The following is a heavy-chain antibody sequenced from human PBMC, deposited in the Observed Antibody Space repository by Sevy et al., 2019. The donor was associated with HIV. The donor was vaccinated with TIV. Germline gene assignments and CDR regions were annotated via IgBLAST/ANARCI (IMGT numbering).Heavy chain of an antibody. CDR2: ISSYYGNT. V-gene: IGHV1-18*01. Sequence: ASVKVSCKASGYTFNTYGISWVRQAPGQGLEWMGWISSYYGNTNFAQKFQGRVTMTTDTITNTAYMELTSLRSDDTAVYYCARERTRWQLMVEYYLGMDVWGQGTPVTVSS. J-gene: IGHJ6*02. CDR1: GYTFNTYG. D-gene: IGHD2-15*01. CDR3: ARERTRWQLMVEYYLGMDV.